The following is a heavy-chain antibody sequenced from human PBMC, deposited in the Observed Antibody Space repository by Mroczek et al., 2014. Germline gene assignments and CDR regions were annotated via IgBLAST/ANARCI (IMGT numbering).Heavy chain of an antibody. CDR3: AREMYKWELGDDSSGYPPPVDAFDI. V-gene: IGHV4-59*01. D-gene: IGHD3-22*01. CDR2: IYYSGST. J-gene: IGHJ3*02. CDR1: GGSISSYY. Sequence: VQLVESGPGLVKPSETLSLTCTVSGGSISSYYWSWIRQPPGKGLEWIGYIYYSGSTNYNPSLKSRVTISVDTSKNQFSLKLSSVTAADTAVYYCAREMYKWELGDDSSGYPPPVDAFDIWGQGTMVTVSS.